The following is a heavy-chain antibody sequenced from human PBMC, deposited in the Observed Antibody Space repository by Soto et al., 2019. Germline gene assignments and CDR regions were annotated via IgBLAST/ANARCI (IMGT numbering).Heavy chain of an antibody. CDR3: VRGSAGGGDY. Sequence: QVQLEQSGAEVKKPGASVKVSCKASGYTFTAYFLHWVRQVPGQGFEWMAWINPRSDVTNYAQKFQGRVTVTRDTAISTVYMELNNMTFNDTAVYYCVRGSAGGGDYWGQGTRVVVSS. J-gene: IGHJ4*02. V-gene: IGHV1-2*02. D-gene: IGHD6-13*01. CDR1: GYTFTAYF. CDR2: INPRSDVT.